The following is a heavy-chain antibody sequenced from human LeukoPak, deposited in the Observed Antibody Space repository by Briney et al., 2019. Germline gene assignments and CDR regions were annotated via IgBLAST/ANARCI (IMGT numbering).Heavy chain of an antibody. V-gene: IGHV3-30*18. CDR3: AKGGCSGGSCLDY. CDR1: GFTFSSYG. CDR2: ISYDGSNK. J-gene: IGHJ4*02. Sequence: GRSLRLSCAASGFTFSSYGMHWVRQAPGKGLEWVAVISYDGSNKYYADSVKGRFTISRDNSKNTLYLQMNSLRAEDTAVYYCAKGGCSGGSCLDYWGQGTLVTVSS. D-gene: IGHD2-15*01.